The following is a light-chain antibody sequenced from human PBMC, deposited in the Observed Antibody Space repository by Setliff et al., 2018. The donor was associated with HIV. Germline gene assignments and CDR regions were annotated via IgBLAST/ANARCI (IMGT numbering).Light chain of an antibody. J-gene: IGLJ1*01. CDR3: SSLTSSGTYV. CDR2: GNS. Sequence: QSVLTQPPSVSGAPGQRVTISCTGSSSNIGAGYDVHWYQQLPGTAPKLLIYGNSNRPSGVPDRFSGSKSGTSASLAITGLQAEDEADYYCSSLTSSGTYVFGTGTKVTVL. V-gene: IGLV1-40*01. CDR1: SSNIGAGYD.